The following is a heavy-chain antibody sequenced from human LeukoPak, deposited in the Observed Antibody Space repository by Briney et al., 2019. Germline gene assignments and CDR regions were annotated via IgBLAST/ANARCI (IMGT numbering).Heavy chain of an antibody. J-gene: IGHJ4*02. V-gene: IGHV3-33*06. CDR3: AKDPTTEPFV. CDR2: IWYDGSNK. Sequence: GGSLRLSCTASGFAFSDYWMSWVRQAPGKGLEWVAVIWYDGSNKYYADSVKGRFTISRDNSKNTLYLQMNSLRAEDTAVYYCAKDPTTEPFVWGQGTLVTVSS. D-gene: IGHD4-17*01. CDR1: GFAFSDYW.